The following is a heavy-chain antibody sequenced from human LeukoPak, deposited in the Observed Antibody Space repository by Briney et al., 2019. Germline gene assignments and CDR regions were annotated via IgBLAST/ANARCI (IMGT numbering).Heavy chain of an antibody. V-gene: IGHV4-59*08. J-gene: IGHJ4*02. D-gene: IGHD2-2*01. CDR1: GGSISGYY. CDR2: IYYSGNT. Sequence: SETLSLTCTVSGGSISGYYWSWIRQPPGKGLEWIGYIYYSGNTNYNPPLKSRVTISVDTSKNQFSLKLSSVTAADTAVYYCARLQACSSTSCYYLDYWGQGTLVTVSS. CDR3: ARLQACSSTSCYYLDY.